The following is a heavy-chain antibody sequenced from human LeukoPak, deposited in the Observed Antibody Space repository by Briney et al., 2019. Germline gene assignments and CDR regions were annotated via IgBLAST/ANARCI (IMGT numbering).Heavy chain of an antibody. Sequence: GGSLRLSCAASGFTFDDYAMHWVRQAPGKGLEWVSGISWNSGSIGYADSVKGRFTISRDNAKNSLYLQMNSLRAEDMALYYCAKGMSSGWYYFDYWGQGTLVTVSS. J-gene: IGHJ4*02. V-gene: IGHV3-9*03. D-gene: IGHD6-19*01. CDR3: AKGMSSGWYYFDY. CDR1: GFTFDDYA. CDR2: ISWNSGSI.